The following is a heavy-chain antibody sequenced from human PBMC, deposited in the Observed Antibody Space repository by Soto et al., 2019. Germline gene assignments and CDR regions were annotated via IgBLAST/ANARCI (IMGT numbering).Heavy chain of an antibody. CDR2: IGSGSGESR. D-gene: IGHD1-1*01. CDR1: GFTFTTYG. V-gene: IGHV3-48*01. J-gene: IGHJ4*02. Sequence: EVQLVESGGGLVQPGGSLRLSCAASGFTFTTYGMNWVRQAPEKGLEWVSYIGSGSGESRHYADSVKGRFTISRDNAKNSLYLQMDSLRAEDTAVYYCVRDPDGINDFDHWGQGTLVTVSS. CDR3: VRDPDGINDFDH.